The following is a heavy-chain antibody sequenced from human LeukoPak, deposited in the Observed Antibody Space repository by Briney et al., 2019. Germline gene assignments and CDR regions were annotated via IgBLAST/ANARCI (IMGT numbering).Heavy chain of an antibody. CDR3: AKRESGSYDFDY. V-gene: IGHV3-11*04. D-gene: IGHD1-26*01. CDR1: GFTFSDYY. Sequence: GGSLRLSCAASGFTFSDYYMSWIRQAPGKGLEWVSYISSSGSTIYYADSVKGRFTISGDNAKNSLYLQMNSLRAEDTAVYYCAKRESGSYDFDYWGQGTLVTVSS. CDR2: ISSSGSTI. J-gene: IGHJ4*02.